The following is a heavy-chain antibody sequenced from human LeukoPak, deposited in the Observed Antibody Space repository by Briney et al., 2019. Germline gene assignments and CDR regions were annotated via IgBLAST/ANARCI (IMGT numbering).Heavy chain of an antibody. CDR1: GYTFTGYY. D-gene: IGHD3-22*01. Sequence: ASVKVSCKSSGYTFTGYYMHWVRQAPGQGLEWMGRINPNSGGTNYAQKFQGRVTMTSDTSISTAYMELSRLRSDDTAVYYCARGGLFYYDSSGYYQNDYWGQGTLVTVSS. CDR3: ARGGLFYYDSSGYYQNDY. CDR2: INPNSGGT. V-gene: IGHV1-2*06. J-gene: IGHJ4*02.